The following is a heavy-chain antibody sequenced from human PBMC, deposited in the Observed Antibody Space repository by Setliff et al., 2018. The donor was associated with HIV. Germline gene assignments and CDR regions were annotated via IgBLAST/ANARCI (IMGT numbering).Heavy chain of an antibody. J-gene: IGHJ3*02. CDR3: TRQSPVAGSGAFDI. D-gene: IGHD6-19*01. V-gene: IGHV4-61*02. CDR1: GDSISSGGYY. CDR2: IYTSGNTNYNPST. Sequence: SETLSLTCTVSGDSISSGGYYWSWIRQPAGQGLEWIGRIYTSGNTNYNPSTNYNPSLKCRITISLETSRNQFSLRVTSVTATDTAVYYCTRQSPVAGSGAFDIWGQGTMVTVS.